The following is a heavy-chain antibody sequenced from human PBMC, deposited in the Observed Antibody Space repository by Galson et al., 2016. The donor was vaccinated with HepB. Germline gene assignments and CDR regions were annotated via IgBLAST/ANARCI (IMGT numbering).Heavy chain of an antibody. V-gene: IGHV3-72*01. J-gene: IGHJ4*02. D-gene: IGHD1-26*01. CDR3: ARGPGIVGATGFDY. CDR2: TKNKANSYTT. Sequence: SLRLSCAASGFTFSDHYMDWVRQAPGKGLEWVGRTKNKANSYTTEYAASVKGRITISRDDSKNSLYLQMNSLKTEDTAVYYFARGPGIVGATGFDYWGQGTLVTVSS. CDR1: GFTFSDHY.